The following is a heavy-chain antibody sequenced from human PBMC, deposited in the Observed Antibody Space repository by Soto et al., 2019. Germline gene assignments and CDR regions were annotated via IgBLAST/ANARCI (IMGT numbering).Heavy chain of an antibody. V-gene: IGHV1-18*04. J-gene: IGHJ4*02. CDR3: ARTDRSGCHFDY. Sequence: SVKVSCNASRYTFTSYGISWVRQAPVQGLEWMGWISAYNGNTNYAQKLQGRVTMTTDTSTSTAYMELRSLRSDDTAVYYCARTDRSGCHFDYWGQGTLVTVSS. D-gene: IGHD6-19*01. CDR2: ISAYNGNT. CDR1: RYTFTSYG.